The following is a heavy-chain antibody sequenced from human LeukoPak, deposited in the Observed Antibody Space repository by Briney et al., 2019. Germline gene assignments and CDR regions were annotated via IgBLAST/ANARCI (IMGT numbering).Heavy chain of an antibody. D-gene: IGHD6-13*01. CDR1: GGSISSGAYS. V-gene: IGHV4-30-2*01. CDR3: ARVREDLAADY. Sequence: SETLSLTCAVSGGSISSGAYSWSWIRQPPGKGLGWIGYLYHSGNTYYNPSLKSRVTISEDRSKNQFSLKLTSVTAADTAVYYCARVREDLAADYWGQGTLVTVSS. J-gene: IGHJ4*02. CDR2: LYHSGNT.